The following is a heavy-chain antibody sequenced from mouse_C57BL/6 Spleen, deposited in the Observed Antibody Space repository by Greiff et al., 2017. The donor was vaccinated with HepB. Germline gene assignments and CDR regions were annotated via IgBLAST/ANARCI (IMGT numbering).Heavy chain of an antibody. CDR3: ARSGYSNPFFAY. J-gene: IGHJ3*01. CDR1: GYTFTSYW. Sequence: VQLQQPGAELVMPGASVKLSCKASGYTFTSYWMHWVKQRPGQGLEWIGDIDPSDSYTNYNQKFKGKSTLTVDKSSSTAYMQLSSLTSEDSAVYYCARSGYSNPFFAYWGQGTLVTVSA. V-gene: IGHV1-69*01. CDR2: IDPSDSYT. D-gene: IGHD2-5*01.